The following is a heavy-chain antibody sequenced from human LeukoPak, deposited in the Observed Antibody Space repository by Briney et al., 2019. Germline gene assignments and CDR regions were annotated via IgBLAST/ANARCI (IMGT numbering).Heavy chain of an antibody. CDR1: GFTFSSYA. J-gene: IGHJ6*02. V-gene: IGHV3-64*01. Sequence: PGGSLRLSCAASGFTFSSYAMHWVRQAPGKGLEYVSAISSNGGSTYYANSVKGRFTISRDNSKNTLYLQMGSLRAEDMAVYYCARSIEVPAASYYYYGMDVWGQGTTVTVSS. CDR3: ARSIEVPAASYYYYGMDV. CDR2: ISSNGGST. D-gene: IGHD2-2*01.